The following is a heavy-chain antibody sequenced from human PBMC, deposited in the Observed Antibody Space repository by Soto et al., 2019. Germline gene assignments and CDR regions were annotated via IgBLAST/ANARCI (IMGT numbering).Heavy chain of an antibody. V-gene: IGHV3-33*01. J-gene: IGHJ6*02. CDR1: GFTFRNYG. CDR3: AREYSRSSDSPGYGMDA. Sequence: QVQLVESGGGVVQPGRSLRLSCAASGFTFRNYGMHWVRQAPDKGLEWVAVIWYDGSKKYHADSVKGRFTISRDQSENTLYLQMNSLRAEDTAVYYCAREYSRSSDSPGYGMDAWGQGTTVTVSS. D-gene: IGHD6-13*01. CDR2: IWYDGSKK.